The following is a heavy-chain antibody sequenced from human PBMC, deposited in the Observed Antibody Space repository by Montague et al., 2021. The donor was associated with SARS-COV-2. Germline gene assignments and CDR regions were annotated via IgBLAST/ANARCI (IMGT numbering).Heavy chain of an antibody. D-gene: IGHD3-3*01. Sequence: SETLSLTCAVYGGSFSGYYWSWIRQPPGKGLEWIGEINHSGSTNYNPSLKSRVTISVDTSKNQFSLKLSSVTAADTAVYYCARGRTDLGAYYDFWSGYDWSGQNWFDPWGQGTLVTVSS. CDR3: ARGRTDLGAYYDFWSGYDWSGQNWFDP. CDR1: GGSFSGYY. CDR2: INHSGST. V-gene: IGHV4-34*01. J-gene: IGHJ5*02.